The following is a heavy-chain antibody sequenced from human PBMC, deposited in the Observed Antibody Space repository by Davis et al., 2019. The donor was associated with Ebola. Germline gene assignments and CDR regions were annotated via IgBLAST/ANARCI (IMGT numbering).Heavy chain of an antibody. CDR1: GYTFTSYG. V-gene: IGHV1-46*01. CDR3: ARSTITILDS. Sequence: ASVKVSCKASGYTFTSYGISWVRQAPGQGLEWMGIINPSGGSTSYAQKFQGRVNMTRDTSTSTVYMELSSLRSEDTAVYYCARSTITILDSWGQGTMVTVSS. CDR2: INPSGGST. D-gene: IGHD3-3*01. J-gene: IGHJ3*01.